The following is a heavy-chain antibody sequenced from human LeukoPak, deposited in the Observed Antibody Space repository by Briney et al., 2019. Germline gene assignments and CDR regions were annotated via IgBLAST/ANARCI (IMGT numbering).Heavy chain of an antibody. V-gene: IGHV3-48*02. J-gene: IGHJ4*02. CDR3: ARDREYCSGGSCYTYYFDY. D-gene: IGHD2-15*01. CDR2: ISTSSGTI. Sequence: GRSLSLSCAASGFTFSTYSMNWVRQAPGKGLEWVSYISTSSGTIYYVDSVKGRFTISRDNAKNSLYLQMNSLRDEDTAVYYCARDREYCSGGSCYTYYFDYWGQGTLVTVSS. CDR1: GFTFSTYS.